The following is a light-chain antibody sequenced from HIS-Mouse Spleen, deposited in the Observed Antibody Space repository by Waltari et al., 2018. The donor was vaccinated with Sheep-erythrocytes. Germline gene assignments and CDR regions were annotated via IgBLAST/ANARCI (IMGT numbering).Light chain of an antibody. CDR3: SSYTSSSTFVV. Sequence: QSALTQPASVSGSPGQSITIPCPGTRSHVGGYHYVSRYQQHPGKAPKLMIYDVSNRPSGVSNRFSGSKSGNTASLTISGLQAEDEADYYCSSYTSSSTFVVFGGGTKLTVL. J-gene: IGLJ2*01. CDR2: DVS. V-gene: IGLV2-14*03. CDR1: RSHVGGYHY.